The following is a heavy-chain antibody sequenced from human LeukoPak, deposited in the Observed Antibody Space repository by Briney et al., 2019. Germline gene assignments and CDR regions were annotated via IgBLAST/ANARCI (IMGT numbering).Heavy chain of an antibody. D-gene: IGHD3-3*01. CDR1: GFTFGSYA. CDR2: ISGSGGNT. CDR3: ARGQVFWSGYYLS. V-gene: IGHV3-23*01. Sequence: PTGGSLRLSCAASGFTFGSYAMSWVRQAPGKGLEWVSTISGSGGNTYYADSVKGRFTISRDNSKKMLYLDMNSLRTEDTAMYYCARGQVFWSGYYLSWGQGTQVTASS. J-gene: IGHJ5*02.